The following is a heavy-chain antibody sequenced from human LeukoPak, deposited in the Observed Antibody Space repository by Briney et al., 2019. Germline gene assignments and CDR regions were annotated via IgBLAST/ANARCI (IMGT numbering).Heavy chain of an antibody. J-gene: IGHJ4*02. CDR3: ARDAVLRNIAAAGYFDY. Sequence: GGSLRLSCAASGFSFDDYGMSWVRQAPGKGLEWVSGINWNGGSTGYADSVKGRFTISRDNAKNSLYLQMNSLRAEDTALYYCARDAVLRNIAAAGYFDYWGQGTLVTVSS. CDR2: INWNGGST. D-gene: IGHD6-13*01. CDR1: GFSFDDYG. V-gene: IGHV3-20*04.